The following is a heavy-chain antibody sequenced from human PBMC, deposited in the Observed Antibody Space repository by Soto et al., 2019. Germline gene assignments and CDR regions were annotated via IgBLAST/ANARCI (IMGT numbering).Heavy chain of an antibody. CDR1: GFTFTSYA. J-gene: IGHJ6*02. CDR3: AKVTSARVFYFGLGV. D-gene: IGHD2-2*01. V-gene: IGHV3-23*01. Sequence: GGSLRLSCAASGFTFTSYAMSWVRQAPGKGLEWVSIISGSAGRTYYADSVKGRFSISRDNSKNTLYLHMNSLRAEDTAIYYCAKVTSARVFYFGLGVWGQGTTVTVSS. CDR2: ISGSAGRT.